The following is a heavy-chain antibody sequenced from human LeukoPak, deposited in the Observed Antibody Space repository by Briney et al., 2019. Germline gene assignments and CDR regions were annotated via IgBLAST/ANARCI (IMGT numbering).Heavy chain of an antibody. CDR1: GGSISGYY. D-gene: IGHD3-22*01. CDR3: ARIRDSSGYYLGAFDV. J-gene: IGHJ3*01. Sequence: PSETLSLTCTVSGGSISGYYWSWIRQPAGKGLEWIGRIYTGGSTNYNPSLKSRVTMSLDTSKNQFSLNLTSVTAADTAVYSCARIRDSSGYYLGAFDVWGQGTMVTVSS. V-gene: IGHV4-4*07. CDR2: IYTGGST.